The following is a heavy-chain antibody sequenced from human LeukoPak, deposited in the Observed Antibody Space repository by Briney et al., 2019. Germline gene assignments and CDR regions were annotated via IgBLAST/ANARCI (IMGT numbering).Heavy chain of an antibody. Sequence: ASETLSLTCTVSGGSISSSSYYWGWIRQPPGKGLEWIGNIYYSGSTYYNPSLKSRVTISVDTSKNQFSLKLSSVTAADTAVYYCARHRISSSWYVAWGQGTLVTVSS. CDR1: GGSISSSSYY. CDR2: IYYSGST. J-gene: IGHJ4*02. V-gene: IGHV4-39*01. CDR3: ARHRISSSWYVA. D-gene: IGHD6-13*01.